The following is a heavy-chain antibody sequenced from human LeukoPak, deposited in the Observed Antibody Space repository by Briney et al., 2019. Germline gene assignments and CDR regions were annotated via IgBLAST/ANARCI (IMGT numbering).Heavy chain of an antibody. CDR3: ARCSYSGGSCPDC. V-gene: IGHV3-74*01. CDR2: ISNDGTVT. J-gene: IGHJ4*02. CDR1: GFTFSSNW. D-gene: IGHD2-15*01. Sequence: GGSPRLSCAASGFTFSSNWMHWVRQAPGKGLVYVSRISNDGTVTSYADSVKGRFTISRDNAKNTLYLQMNSLRVEDTAVYYCARCSYSGGSCPDCWGQGIMVTISS.